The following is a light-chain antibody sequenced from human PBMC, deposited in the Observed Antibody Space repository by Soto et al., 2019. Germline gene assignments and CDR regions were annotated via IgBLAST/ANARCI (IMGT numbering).Light chain of an antibody. CDR3: QSYDSSLSGVV. Sequence: QAVVTQPPSVSGAPGQRVTISCTGSSSNIGAGYDVHWYQQLPRTVPKLLIYGTSNRPSGVPDRFSGSKSGTSASLAITGLQAEDEADYYCQSYDSSLSGVVFGGGTKLTV. J-gene: IGLJ2*01. CDR2: GTS. CDR1: SSNIGAGYD. V-gene: IGLV1-40*01.